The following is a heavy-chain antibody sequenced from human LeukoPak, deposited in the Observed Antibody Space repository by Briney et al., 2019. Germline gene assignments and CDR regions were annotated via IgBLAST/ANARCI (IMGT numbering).Heavy chain of an antibody. J-gene: IGHJ4*02. CDR1: GFTFSIYA. V-gene: IGHV3-23*01. CDR2: INDGGSST. Sequence: GGSLRLSCTASGFTFSIYAMNWVRQAPGKGLEWVSAINDGGSSTYHADSVKGRFTISRDNSKNTLSLQMNSLRVEDTAVYYCAKGSSGARPYYFDYWGQGTLVTVSS. CDR3: AKGSSGARPYYFDY.